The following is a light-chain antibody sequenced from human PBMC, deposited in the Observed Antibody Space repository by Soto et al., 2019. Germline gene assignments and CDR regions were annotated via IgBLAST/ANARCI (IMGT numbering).Light chain of an antibody. CDR2: EAS. CDR1: QSVSDN. Sequence: DIVLAQSPATLSLSPGERATLSCRASQSVSDNLAWYQQKPGQAPRLLIYEASRRATGIPAKFSGSGSGTDFTLTISSLEPEDFAVYYCLHRGNWLTFGGGTKVDIK. J-gene: IGKJ4*01. V-gene: IGKV3-11*01. CDR3: LHRGNWLT.